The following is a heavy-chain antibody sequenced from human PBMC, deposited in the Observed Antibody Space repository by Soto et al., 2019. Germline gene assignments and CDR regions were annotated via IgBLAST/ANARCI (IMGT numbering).Heavy chain of an antibody. D-gene: IGHD2-21*02. J-gene: IGHJ6*02. Sequence: LSLTCTVSGGSTSSYYWSWIRQPPGKGLEWIGYIYYSGSTNYNPSLKSRVTISVDTSKNQFSLKLSSVTAADTAVYYCARNCGGDCYQDYGMDVWGQGTTVTVSS. V-gene: IGHV4-59*01. CDR3: ARNCGGDCYQDYGMDV. CDR2: IYYSGST. CDR1: GGSTSSYY.